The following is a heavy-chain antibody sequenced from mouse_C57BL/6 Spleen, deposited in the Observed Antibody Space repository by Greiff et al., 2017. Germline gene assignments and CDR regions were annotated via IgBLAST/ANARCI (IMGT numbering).Heavy chain of an antibody. CDR3: ARDRDWYFDV. CDR1: GFTFSDYY. V-gene: IGHV5-16*01. CDR2: INYDGSST. J-gene: IGHJ1*03. Sequence: EVKLVESEGGLVQPGSSMKLSCTASGFTFSDYYMAWVRQVTEKGLEWVATINYDGSSTYYLDSLKSRFIISTDNAKNILYLQMSSLKSEDTATYYCARDRDWYFDVWGTGTTVTVSS. D-gene: IGHD3-3*01.